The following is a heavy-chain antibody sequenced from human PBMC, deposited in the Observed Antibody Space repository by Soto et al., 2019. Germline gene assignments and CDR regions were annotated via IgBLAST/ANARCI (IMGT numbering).Heavy chain of an antibody. D-gene: IGHD6-6*01. V-gene: IGHV4-34*01. J-gene: IGHJ4*02. CDR3: ATYVIAARTIDY. CDR1: GGSFSGYY. Sequence: SETLSLTCAVYGGSFSGYYWSWIRQPPGKGLEWIGEINHSGSTNYNPSLKSRVTISVDTSKNQFSLKLSSVTAADTAVYYCATYVIAARTIDYWGQGTLVTVSS. CDR2: INHSGST.